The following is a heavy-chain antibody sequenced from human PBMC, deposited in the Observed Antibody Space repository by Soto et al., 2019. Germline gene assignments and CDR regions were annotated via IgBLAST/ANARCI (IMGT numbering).Heavy chain of an antibody. Sequence: QLHLQESGPGLVKPSDTLSLTCAVSGDSISTSSFSWGWIRQPPGMGLEWIGSIDYRGNTYYNPSLKGRLTMSVDTSKNQFSVKLNSVTAADTAGYYCARRPSGGITASGLHDPQRHFDFWGQGTLVTVSS. CDR1: GDSISTSSFS. J-gene: IGHJ4*02. D-gene: IGHD6-6*01. V-gene: IGHV4-39*01. CDR2: IDYRGNT. CDR3: ARRPSGGITASGLHDPQRHFDF.